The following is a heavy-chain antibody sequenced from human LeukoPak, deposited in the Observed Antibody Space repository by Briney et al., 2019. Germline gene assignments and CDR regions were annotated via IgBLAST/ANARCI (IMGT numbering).Heavy chain of an antibody. CDR1: GGSFSGYY. D-gene: IGHD2-21*02. CDR3: ARVEYCGGDCCHFDY. CDR2: INHSGST. J-gene: IGHJ4*02. Sequence: SETLSLTCAVYGGSFSGYYWSWIRQPPGKGLEWIGEINHSGSTNDNPSLKSRVTISVDTSKNQSSLKLSSVTAADTAVYYCARVEYCGGDCCHFDYWGQGTLVTVSS. V-gene: IGHV4-34*01.